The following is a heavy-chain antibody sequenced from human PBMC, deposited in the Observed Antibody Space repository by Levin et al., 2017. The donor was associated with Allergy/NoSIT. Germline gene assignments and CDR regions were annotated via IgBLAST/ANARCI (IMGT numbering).Heavy chain of an antibody. D-gene: IGHD3-3*01. J-gene: IGHJ6*02. Sequence: GGSLRLSCAASGFTFSSYAMHWVRQAPGKGLEWVAVISYDGSNKYYADSVKGRFTISRDNSKNTLYLQMNSLRAEDTAVYYCARGYYDFWSGYYLNYYYGMDVWGQGTTVTVSS. CDR2: ISYDGSNK. CDR1: GFTFSSYA. V-gene: IGHV3-30-3*01. CDR3: ARGYYDFWSGYYLNYYYGMDV.